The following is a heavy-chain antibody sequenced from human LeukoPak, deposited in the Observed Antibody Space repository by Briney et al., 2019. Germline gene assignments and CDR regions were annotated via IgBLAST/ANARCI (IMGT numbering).Heavy chain of an antibody. Sequence: SETLSLTCTVSGGSISSGSYYWSWIRQPAGKGLEWIGRIYTSGSTNYNPSLKSRVTISVDTSKNQFSLKLSSVTAADTAVYYCARAPSLQYYYYYMDVWGKGTTVTISS. CDR3: ARAPSLQYYYYYMDV. D-gene: IGHD2-2*01. V-gene: IGHV4-61*02. CDR1: GGSISSGSYY. CDR2: IYTSGST. J-gene: IGHJ6*03.